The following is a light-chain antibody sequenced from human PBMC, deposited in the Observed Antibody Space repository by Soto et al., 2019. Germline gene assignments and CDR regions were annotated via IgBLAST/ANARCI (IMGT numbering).Light chain of an antibody. J-gene: IGKJ5*01. V-gene: IGKV1-39*01. CDR1: QPISRY. CDR3: QQSYNTPPIT. CDR2: AAS. Sequence: DIQMTQSPSSLSASVGDRVTITCRASQPISRYLNWYQHKPGKAPKLLVYAASSLQSGVPSRFSGSGSGAAFTLTINSLQPENFATYYCQQSYNTPPITFGQGTRLEIK.